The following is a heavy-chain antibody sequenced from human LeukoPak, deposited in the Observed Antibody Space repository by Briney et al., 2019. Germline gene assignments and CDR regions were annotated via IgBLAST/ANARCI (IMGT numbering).Heavy chain of an antibody. V-gene: IGHV1-69*05. CDR3: LRRQALRGRHRAFDP. Sequence: SMKVSCKASGGTFSNYAISWVRQAPGQGLEWLGGIIPMFGTAKYAQKFQGRVTITTDESTTTAYMELISLRFEDTAVYYCLRRQALRGRHRAFDPWGQGTLVTVTS. D-gene: IGHD6-25*01. CDR1: GGTFSNYA. J-gene: IGHJ5*02. CDR2: IIPMFGTA.